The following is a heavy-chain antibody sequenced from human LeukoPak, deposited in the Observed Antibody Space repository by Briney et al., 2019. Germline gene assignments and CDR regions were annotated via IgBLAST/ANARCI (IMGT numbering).Heavy chain of an antibody. J-gene: IGHJ5*01. Sequence: GESLKISCKTSGYRFTSYWIAWVRQMPGKGLEWMGIIYPGDSDTRYSPSFQGQVTISADKSISTAYLQWSSLKASDTAMYYRARHPDSNWFDSWGQGTLVTVSS. CDR3: ARHPDSNWFDS. V-gene: IGHV5-51*01. CDR1: GYRFTSYW. CDR2: IYPGDSDT.